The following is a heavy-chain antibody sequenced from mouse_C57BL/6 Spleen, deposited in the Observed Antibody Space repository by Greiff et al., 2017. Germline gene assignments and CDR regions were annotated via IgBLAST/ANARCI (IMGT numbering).Heavy chain of an antibody. CDR3: ASLYYYGSSSHWYFDV. D-gene: IGHD1-1*01. V-gene: IGHV1-59*01. CDR2: IDPSDSYT. CDR1: GYTFTSYW. J-gene: IGHJ1*03. Sequence: VQLQQPGAELVRPGTSVKLYCKASGYTFTSYWMHWVKQRPGQGLEWIGVIDPSDSYTNYNQKFKGKATLTVDTSSSTAYMQLSSLTSEDSAVYYCASLYYYGSSSHWYFDVWGTGTTVTVSS.